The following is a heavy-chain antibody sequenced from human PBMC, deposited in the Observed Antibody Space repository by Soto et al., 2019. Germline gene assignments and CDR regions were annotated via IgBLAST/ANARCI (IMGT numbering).Heavy chain of an antibody. CDR2: ISYDGSNK. CDR1: GFTFSSYG. J-gene: IGHJ4*02. Sequence: QVQLVESGGGVVQPGRSLRLSCAASGFTFSSYGMHWVRQAPGKGLEWVAVISYDGSNKYYADSVKGRFTISRDNSKNTLYLQMNSLRAEDTAVYYCAKGALKWLQSYFDYWGQGTLVTVSS. D-gene: IGHD5-12*01. V-gene: IGHV3-30*18. CDR3: AKGALKWLQSYFDY.